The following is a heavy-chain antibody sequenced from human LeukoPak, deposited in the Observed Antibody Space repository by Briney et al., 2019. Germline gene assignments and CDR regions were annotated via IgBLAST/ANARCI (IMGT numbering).Heavy chain of an antibody. D-gene: IGHD5-12*01. CDR3: AKEYSGYDFDY. J-gene: IGHJ4*02. CDR1: GFTLRSYD. Sequence: GGSLRLSCAASGFTLRSYDMSWVRQAPGKGLEWVAATSGSGVNSYYADSVRGRFTISRDNSQNTLYLQMDSLRAEDTALYYCAKEYSGYDFDYWGQGTLVSVSS. CDR2: TSGSGVNS. V-gene: IGHV3-23*01.